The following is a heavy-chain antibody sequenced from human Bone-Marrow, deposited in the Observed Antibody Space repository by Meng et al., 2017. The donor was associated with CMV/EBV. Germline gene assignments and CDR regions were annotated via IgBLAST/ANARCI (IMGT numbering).Heavy chain of an antibody. V-gene: IGHV4-39*07. CDR2: IYYSGST. Sequence: GGSISSSSYYWGLLRQPPGKGLEWIGSIYYSGSTYYNPSLKSRVTISVDTSKNQFSLKLSSVTAADTAVYYCARDTYDFWSLNWFDPWGQGTLVTVSS. CDR1: GGSISSSSYY. D-gene: IGHD3-3*01. CDR3: ARDTYDFWSLNWFDP. J-gene: IGHJ5*02.